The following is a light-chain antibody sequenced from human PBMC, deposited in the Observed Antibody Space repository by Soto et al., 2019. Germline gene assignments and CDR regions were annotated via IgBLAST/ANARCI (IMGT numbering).Light chain of an antibody. J-gene: IGLJ2*01. CDR1: ALPKQY. Sequence: SYELTQPPSVSVSPGQTARITCSGDALPKQYAFWYQQKPGQAPVRVIYKDSQRPSGIPERFSGSSSGTTVTLTISGVQAEDEADYYCQSADSSGPYVLFGGGTKVTVL. V-gene: IGLV3-25*03. CDR3: QSADSSGPYVL. CDR2: KDS.